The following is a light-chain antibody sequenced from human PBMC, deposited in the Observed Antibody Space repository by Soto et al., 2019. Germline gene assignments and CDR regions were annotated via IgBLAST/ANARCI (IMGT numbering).Light chain of an antibody. CDR2: DAS. Sequence: DIQMTQSPSTLSASVGARVTITCRASESISRWLAWFQQKPGKAPKLLIYDASSMQSGVPSTFSGSGSGTEFTLPISSLQSDDLATYFCQQYYRHPITFGQGTRREI. J-gene: IGKJ5*01. CDR1: ESISRW. CDR3: QQYYRHPIT. V-gene: IGKV1-5*01.